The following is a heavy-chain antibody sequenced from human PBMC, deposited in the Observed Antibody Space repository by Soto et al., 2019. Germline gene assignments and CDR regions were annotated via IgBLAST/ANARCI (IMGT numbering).Heavy chain of an antibody. D-gene: IGHD6-19*01. CDR1: GGSFSGYY. CDR2: INHSGST. CDR3: ATLGVYDQTVAGKAPYYFDY. Sequence: QVQLQQWGAGLLKPSETLSLTCAVYGGSFSGYYWSWIRQPPGKGLEWIGEINHSGSTNYNPSLKSRVTISVDTSKNQFSLKLSSVTAADTAVYYCATLGVYDQTVAGKAPYYFDYWGQGTLVTVSS. J-gene: IGHJ4*02. V-gene: IGHV4-34*01.